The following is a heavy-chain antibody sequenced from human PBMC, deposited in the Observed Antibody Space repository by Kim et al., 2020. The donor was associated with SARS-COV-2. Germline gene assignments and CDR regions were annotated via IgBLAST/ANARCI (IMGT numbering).Heavy chain of an antibody. V-gene: IGHV4-34*01. CDR2: INHSGST. D-gene: IGHD4-17*01. Sequence: SETLSLTCAVYGGSFSGYYWSWIRQPPGKGLEWIGEINHSGSTNYNPSLKSRVTISVDTSKNQFSLKLSSVTAADTAVYYCARGRGSAVTTAGAFYFWG. CDR1: GGSFSGYY. CDR3: ARGRGSAVTTAGAFYF. J-gene: IGHJ3*01.